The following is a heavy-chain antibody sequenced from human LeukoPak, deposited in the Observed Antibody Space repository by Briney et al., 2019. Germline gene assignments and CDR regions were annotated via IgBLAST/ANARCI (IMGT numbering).Heavy chain of an antibody. J-gene: IGHJ4*02. Sequence: PSETLSLTCAVYGGSFSGYYWSWIRQPPGKGLEWIGEINHSGSTNYNPSLKSRVTISVDTSKNQFSLKLSSVTAADTAVYYCARGRGLLLWIDYWGQGTLVTVSS. V-gene: IGHV4-34*01. CDR3: ARGRGLLLWIDY. CDR2: INHSGST. CDR1: GGSFSGYY. D-gene: IGHD3-10*01.